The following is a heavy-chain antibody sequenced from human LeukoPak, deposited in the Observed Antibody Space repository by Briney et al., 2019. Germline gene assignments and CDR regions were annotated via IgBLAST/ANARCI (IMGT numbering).Heavy chain of an antibody. J-gene: IGHJ4*02. Sequence: ASLKVSCKASGYTFTHYYIYSVRQAPGQGLEWMGWINPNSGGTNYAQKFQGRVTMTRGTSISTAYMELSSLGSDDTAVYCCARALPMFRGLTSWDYWGQGTLVIVSS. V-gene: IGHV1-2*02. CDR2: INPNSGGT. D-gene: IGHD3-10*01. CDR1: GYTFTHYY. CDR3: ARALPMFRGLTSWDY.